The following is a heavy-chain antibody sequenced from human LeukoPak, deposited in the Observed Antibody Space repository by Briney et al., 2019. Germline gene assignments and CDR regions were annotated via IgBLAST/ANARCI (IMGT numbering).Heavy chain of an antibody. Sequence: SETLSLTCTVSGGSISSYYWSWIRQPAGKGLEWIGRIYTSGSNNYNPSLKSRVTMSVDTSKNQFSLKLSSVTAADTAVYYCAREPHYYDSSGYYRFDYWGQGTLVTVSS. CDR2: IYTSGSN. CDR1: GGSISSYY. D-gene: IGHD3-22*01. CDR3: AREPHYYDSSGYYRFDY. J-gene: IGHJ4*02. V-gene: IGHV4-4*07.